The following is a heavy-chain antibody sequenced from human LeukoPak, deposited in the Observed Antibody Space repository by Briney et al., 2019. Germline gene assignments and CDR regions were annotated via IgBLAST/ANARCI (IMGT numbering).Heavy chain of an antibody. CDR3: ARDRDSSGWFDY. J-gene: IGHJ4*02. V-gene: IGHV4-59*01. CDR2: IYYSGSA. Sequence: SETLSLSCTVSGGSISGFYWGWIRQPPGKGLEWIGFIYYSGSANYNPSLKSRVTMSVDTSKNQFSLKLSSVTAADTAFYYCARDRDSSGWFDYWGQGTLVTVSS. D-gene: IGHD6-19*01. CDR1: GGSISGFY.